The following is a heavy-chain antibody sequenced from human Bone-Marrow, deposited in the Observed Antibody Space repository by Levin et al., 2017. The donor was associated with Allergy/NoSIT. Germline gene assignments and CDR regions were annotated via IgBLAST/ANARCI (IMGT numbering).Heavy chain of an antibody. CDR1: GGSFSGYY. J-gene: IGHJ5*02. CDR3: ARVPGQYSYGSGIKGWLDP. V-gene: IGHV4-34*01. CDR2: VNRDGGT. Sequence: SETLSLTCDVYGGSFSGYYWTWIRQPPGKGLEWIGEVNRDGGTNYAPALKTRLTISVDTSKNQFSLKLTSVTAADTAVYYCARVPGQYSYGSGIKGWLDPWGQGTLVTVSS. D-gene: IGHD3-10*01.